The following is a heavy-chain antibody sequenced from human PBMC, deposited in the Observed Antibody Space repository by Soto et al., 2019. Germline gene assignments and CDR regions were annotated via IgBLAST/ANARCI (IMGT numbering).Heavy chain of an antibody. CDR2: ISVDGGST. D-gene: IGHD3-22*01. Sequence: EVQLVESGGGLVQPGRSLRLSCAASGFTLSDYWMHWVHQVPGKGLLWVSRISVDGGSTTYADSVRGRFTXSRDXAKXXXXXXXXXXXXXDTAIYYCARAPEQRPIDYWGQGSLVTVXX. CDR1: GFTLSDYW. CDR3: ARAPEQRPIDY. J-gene: IGHJ4*02. V-gene: IGHV3-74*01.